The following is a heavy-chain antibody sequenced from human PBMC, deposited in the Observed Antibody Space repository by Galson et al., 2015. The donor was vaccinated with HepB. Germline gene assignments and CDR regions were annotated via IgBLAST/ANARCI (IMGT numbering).Heavy chain of an antibody. CDR3: ASPGYSYGYNYYYGMDV. V-gene: IGHV1-69*13. D-gene: IGHD5-18*01. CDR1: GGTFSSYA. CDR2: IIPIFGTA. Sequence: SVKVSCKASGGTFSSYAISWVRQAPGQGLEWMGGIIPIFGTANYAQKFQGRVTITADESTSTAYMEQSSLRSEDTAVYYCASPGYSYGYNYYYGMDVWGQGTTVTVSS. J-gene: IGHJ6*02.